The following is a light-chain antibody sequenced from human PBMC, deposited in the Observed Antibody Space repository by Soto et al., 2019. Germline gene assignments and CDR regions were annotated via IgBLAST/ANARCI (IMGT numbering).Light chain of an antibody. Sequence: QSALTQPPSASGTPGHRATISCSGSSSNIGSNYVYWYQQLPGTAPKLLIYRNNQRPSGVPDRFSGSKSGTSASLAISGLRSEDEADYYCAAWDDSLSGHYVFGTGTKVTVL. V-gene: IGLV1-47*01. CDR3: AAWDDSLSGHYV. J-gene: IGLJ1*01. CDR1: SSNIGSNY. CDR2: RNN.